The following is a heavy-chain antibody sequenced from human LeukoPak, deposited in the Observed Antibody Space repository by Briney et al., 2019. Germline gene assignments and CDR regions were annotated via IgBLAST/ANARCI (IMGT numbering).Heavy chain of an antibody. D-gene: IGHD3-22*01. V-gene: IGHV3-30*04. Sequence: GRSLRLSCAASGFTFSSYAMHWVRQAPGKGLEWVAVISYDGSNKYYADSVKGRFTISRDNSKNTLYLQMNSLRAEDTAVYYRARDPYYYDSSGYYYPYFDYWGQGTLVTVSS. CDR1: GFTFSSYA. CDR2: ISYDGSNK. CDR3: ARDPYYYDSSGYYYPYFDY. J-gene: IGHJ4*02.